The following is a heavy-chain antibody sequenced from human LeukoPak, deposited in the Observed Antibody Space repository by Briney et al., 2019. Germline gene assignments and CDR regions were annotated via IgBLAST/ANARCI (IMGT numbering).Heavy chain of an antibody. CDR2: ISGSGGST. V-gene: IGHV3-23*01. J-gene: IGHJ4*02. D-gene: IGHD3-10*01. CDR1: GFTFSSYG. Sequence: PGGSLRLSCAASGFTFSSYGMSWVRQAPGKGLEWVSAISGSGGSTYYADSVKGRFTISRDNSKNTLYLQMNSLRAEDTAVYYCAKGWFGELQPHDYWGQGTLVTVSS. CDR3: AKGWFGELQPHDY.